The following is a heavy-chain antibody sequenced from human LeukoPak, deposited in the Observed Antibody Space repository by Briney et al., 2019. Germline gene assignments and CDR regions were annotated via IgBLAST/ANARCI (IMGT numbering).Heavy chain of an antibody. Sequence: GGSLRLSCAASEFTFSNFWMSWLRQASGKGLEWVASIKQDGSEKYYVDSVRGRFTISRDNTKNSLYLQMNSLRAEDTVVYYCARAFSVTTDYFDYWGQGTLVTVSS. V-gene: IGHV3-7*03. CDR2: IKQDGSEK. CDR1: EFTFSNFW. CDR3: ARAFSVTTDYFDY. D-gene: IGHD4-11*01. J-gene: IGHJ4*02.